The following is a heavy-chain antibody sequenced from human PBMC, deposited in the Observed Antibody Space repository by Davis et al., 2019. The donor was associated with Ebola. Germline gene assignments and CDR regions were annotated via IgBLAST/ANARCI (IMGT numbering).Heavy chain of an antibody. Sequence: AASVKVSCKASGYTFTSYGISWVRQAPGQGLEWMGWISAYNGNTNYAQKLQGRVTMTTDTSTSTAYMELRSLRSDDTAVYYCARARVVSTPYYYYYGMDVWGQGTTVTVPS. CDR2: ISAYNGNT. J-gene: IGHJ6*02. D-gene: IGHD2-21*01. CDR1: GYTFTSYG. V-gene: IGHV1-18*01. CDR3: ARARVVSTPYYYYYGMDV.